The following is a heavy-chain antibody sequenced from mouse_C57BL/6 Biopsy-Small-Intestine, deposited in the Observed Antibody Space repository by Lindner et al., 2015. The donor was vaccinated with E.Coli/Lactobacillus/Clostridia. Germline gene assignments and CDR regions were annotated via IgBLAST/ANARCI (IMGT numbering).Heavy chain of an antibody. CDR2: IDASDSET. V-gene: IGHV1-61*01. D-gene: IGHD4-1*01. CDR3: AREGITGTFAY. Sequence: VQLQESGAEMVRPGASVKLSCKASGYTFTSYWVYWVKQRPGQGLEWIGRIDASDSETHYHQKFKDKATLTVDKSSSTAYMHLNSLTSEDSAVYYCAREGITGTFAYWGQGTLVTVSA. CDR1: GYTFTSYW. J-gene: IGHJ3*01.